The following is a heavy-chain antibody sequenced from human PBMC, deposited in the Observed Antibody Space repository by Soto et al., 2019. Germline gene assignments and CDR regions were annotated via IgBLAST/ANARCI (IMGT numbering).Heavy chain of an antibody. D-gene: IGHD2-2*01. CDR1: GGSISSYY. Sequence: SETLSLTCTVSGGSISSYYWSWIRQPPGKGLEWIGYIYYSGSTNYNPSLKSRVTISVDTSKNQFSLKLSSVTAADTAVYYCARNSNIYCSSTSCPRGHYYYYYGMDVWGQGTTVTVSS. CDR3: ARNSNIYCSSTSCPRGHYYYYYGMDV. J-gene: IGHJ6*02. CDR2: IYYSGST. V-gene: IGHV4-59*01.